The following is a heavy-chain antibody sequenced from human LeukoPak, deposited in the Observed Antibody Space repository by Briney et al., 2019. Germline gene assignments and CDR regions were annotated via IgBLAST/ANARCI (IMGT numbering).Heavy chain of an antibody. CDR1: GDSVSSNSVT. CDR3: ARRLTQYDCFDP. V-gene: IGHV6-1*01. D-gene: IGHD2-2*01. J-gene: IGHJ5*02. Sequence: SQTLSLTRAISGDSVSSNSVTWNWIRQSPSRGLEWLGRAYYRSTWYNDYAVSVRGRITVNPDTSKNQFSLHLNSVTPEDTAVYYCARRLTQYDCFDPWGQGILVTVSS. CDR2: AYYRSTWYN.